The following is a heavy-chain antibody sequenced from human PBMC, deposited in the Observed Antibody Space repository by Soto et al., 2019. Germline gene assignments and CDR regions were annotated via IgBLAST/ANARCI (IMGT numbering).Heavy chain of an antibody. CDR3: ASSPAPYSSSWYDY. J-gene: IGHJ4*02. V-gene: IGHV3-23*01. CDR2: ISGSGGST. CDR1: GFTFSSYA. Sequence: GGSLRLSCAASGFTFSSYAMSGVRQAPGKGLEWVSAISGSGGSTYHADSVKGRFTISRDNSKNTLYLQMNSLRAEDTAVYYCASSPAPYSSSWYDYWGQGTLVTVSS. D-gene: IGHD6-13*01.